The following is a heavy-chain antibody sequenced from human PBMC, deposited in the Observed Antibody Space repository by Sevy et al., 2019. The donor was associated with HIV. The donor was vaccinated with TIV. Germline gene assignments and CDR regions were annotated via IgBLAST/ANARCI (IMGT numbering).Heavy chain of an antibody. CDR1: GFTFSSYR. CDR3: ARDPADGWYFDL. J-gene: IGHJ2*01. CDR2: ISSSSIYI. Sequence: GGSLRLSCAASGFTFSSYRMNWVRQAPGKGLEWVSSISSSSIYIYYADSVKRRFTNSRDNAKNSLYLQMNSLRAEDTAVYYCARDPADGWYFDLWGRGTLVTVSS. V-gene: IGHV3-21*01.